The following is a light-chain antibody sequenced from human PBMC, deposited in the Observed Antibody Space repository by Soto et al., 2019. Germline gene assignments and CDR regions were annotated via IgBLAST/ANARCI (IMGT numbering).Light chain of an antibody. CDR3: QQYYSLPLT. Sequence: DIQMTQSPSSLSVSIGDRATITCRASQDIRNHLAWYQQKPGKVPKLLIYAASTLQSGVPSRFSGSGSGTDFTLTISSMQAEDAAVYYCQQYYSLPLTFGPGTKVDI. J-gene: IGKJ3*01. CDR2: AAS. V-gene: IGKV1-27*01. CDR1: QDIRNH.